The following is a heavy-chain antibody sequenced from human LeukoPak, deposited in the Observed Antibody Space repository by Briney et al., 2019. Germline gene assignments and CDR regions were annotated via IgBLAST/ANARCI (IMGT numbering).Heavy chain of an antibody. CDR2: ISYDGSKK. D-gene: IGHD6-19*01. CDR3: ARDSGSGWFFDY. J-gene: IGHJ4*02. V-gene: IGHV3-30-3*01. Sequence: RSPKTLLSTSWIRFQCYYHELVPQAPGKGPEVVAVISYDGSKKFYGDYVKGRFTISRDNSNNTLYLQMNSLRAEDTALYYCARDSGSGWFFDYWGQGTLVTVSS. CDR1: IRFQCYY.